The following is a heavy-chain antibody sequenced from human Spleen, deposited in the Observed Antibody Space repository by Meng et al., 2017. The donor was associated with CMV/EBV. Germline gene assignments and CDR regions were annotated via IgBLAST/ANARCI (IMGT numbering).Heavy chain of an antibody. D-gene: IGHD3-10*01. Sequence: SVKVSCKASGYTFTSYYMHWVRQAPGQGLEWMGGIIPIFGTANYAQKFQGRVTITTDESTSTAYMELSSLRSEDTAVYYCATQVVWFGELTGYYGMDVWGQGTTVTVSS. J-gene: IGHJ6*02. CDR3: ATQVVWFGELTGYYGMDV. V-gene: IGHV1-69*05. CDR2: IIPIFGTA. CDR1: GYTFTSYY.